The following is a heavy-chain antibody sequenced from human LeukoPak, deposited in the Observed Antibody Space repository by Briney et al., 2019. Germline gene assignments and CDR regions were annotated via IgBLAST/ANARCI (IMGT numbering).Heavy chain of an antibody. CDR3: AKVSEGMYYFDF. CDR2: ITNTGAGT. V-gene: IGHV3-23*01. CDR1: GFTFSSYA. Sequence: GGSLRLSCAASGFTFSSYAMTWVRQAPGKGLKWVSTITNTGAGTYYADSVKGRLTISRDNSKNMLYLQMNSLRAEDTAMYYCAKVSEGMYYFDFWGQGTLVTVSS. J-gene: IGHJ4*02.